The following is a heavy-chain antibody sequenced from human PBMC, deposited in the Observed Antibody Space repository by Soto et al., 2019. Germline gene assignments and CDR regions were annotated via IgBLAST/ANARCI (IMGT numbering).Heavy chain of an antibody. CDR1: GFTFSSYA. CDR2: ISGSGGST. CDR3: AKSLSRASDYCSGGSCYSHAFDI. Sequence: EVQLLESGGGLVQPGGSLRLSCAASGFTFSSYAMSWVRQAPGKGLEWVSAISGSGGSTYYADSVKGRFTISRDNSKNALYLQMNSLRAEDTAVYYCAKSLSRASDYCSGGSCYSHAFDIWGQGTMVTVSS. V-gene: IGHV3-23*01. J-gene: IGHJ3*02. D-gene: IGHD2-15*01.